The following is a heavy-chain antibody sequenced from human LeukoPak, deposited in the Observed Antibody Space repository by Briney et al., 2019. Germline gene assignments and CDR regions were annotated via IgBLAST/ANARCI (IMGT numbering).Heavy chain of an antibody. V-gene: IGHV5-51*01. CDR3: ARQNDFRLDH. Sequence: GESLKISCKGSGYTFSSYWIGWVRQMPGKGLEWMGIIYPGDSDTRYSPSLQGQVTISVDTSIGTAYLQWSSLKASDTAIYYCARQNDFRLDHWGQGTLVTVSS. J-gene: IGHJ4*02. CDR1: GYTFSSYW. CDR2: IYPGDSDT. D-gene: IGHD3-3*01.